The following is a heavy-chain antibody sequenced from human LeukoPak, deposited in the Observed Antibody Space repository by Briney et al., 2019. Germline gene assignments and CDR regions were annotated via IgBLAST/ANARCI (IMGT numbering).Heavy chain of an antibody. CDR3: AKERYSSSSLFVITPFDY. D-gene: IGHD6-13*01. CDR2: IQYDGSNK. CDR1: GFTFSSYG. V-gene: IGHV3-30*02. J-gene: IGHJ4*02. Sequence: GGSLRLSCTASGFTFSSYGMHWVRQAPGKGLEWVAIIQYDGSNKYYVDSVQGRFTISRDNSKNTLYLQMNSLRAEDTAVYYCAKERYSSSSLFVITPFDYWGQGTLVTVSS.